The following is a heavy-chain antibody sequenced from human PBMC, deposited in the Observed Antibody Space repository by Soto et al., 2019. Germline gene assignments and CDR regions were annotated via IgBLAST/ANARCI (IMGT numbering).Heavy chain of an antibody. Sequence: SETLSLTCTVSGGSISSSSYYWGWIRQPPGKGLEWIGSIYYSGSTYYNPSLKSRVTISVDTSKNQFSLKLSSVTAADTAVYYCARHYYGSGSYYSYFDYWGQGTLVTVSS. CDR2: IYYSGST. J-gene: IGHJ4*02. V-gene: IGHV4-39*01. CDR1: GGSISSSSYY. CDR3: ARHYYGSGSYYSYFDY. D-gene: IGHD3-10*01.